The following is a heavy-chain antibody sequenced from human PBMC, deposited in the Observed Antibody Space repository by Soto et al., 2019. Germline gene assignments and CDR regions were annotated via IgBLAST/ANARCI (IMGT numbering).Heavy chain of an antibody. CDR3: ARGSQGKWELPYYFDY. V-gene: IGHV3-30-3*01. CDR2: ISYDGSNK. D-gene: IGHD1-26*01. J-gene: IGHJ4*02. CDR1: GFTFSSYA. Sequence: QVQLVESGGGVVQPGRSLRLSCAASGFTFSSYAMHWVRQAPGKGLEWVAVISYDGSNKYYADSVKGRFTISRDNSKNPLYLQMNSLRAEDTAVYYCARGSQGKWELPYYFDYWGQGTLVTVSS.